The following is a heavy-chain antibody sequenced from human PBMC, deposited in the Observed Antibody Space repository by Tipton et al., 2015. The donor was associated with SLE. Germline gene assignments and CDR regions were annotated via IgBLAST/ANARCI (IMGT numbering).Heavy chain of an antibody. CDR2: IYYIGST. Sequence: TLSLTCTVSGGSISTYHWSWIRQPPGKGLEWIGYIYYIGSTNYNPSLKSRVTMSVDTSKNQFSLKLNSVTAADTAVYYCARGGIYHDYSGNFDYWGQGTLVSASS. V-gene: IGHV4-59*01. CDR3: ARGGIYHDYSGNFDY. CDR1: GGSISTYH. D-gene: IGHD3-22*01. J-gene: IGHJ4*02.